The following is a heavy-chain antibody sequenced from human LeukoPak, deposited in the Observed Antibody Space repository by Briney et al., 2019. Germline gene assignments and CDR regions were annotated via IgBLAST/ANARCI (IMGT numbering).Heavy chain of an antibody. J-gene: IGHJ4*02. CDR2: INPNSGGT. D-gene: IGHD3-16*01. V-gene: IGHV1-2*02. CDR3: ARVSDYVWGTHDY. CDR1: GYNFTGYY. Sequence: ASVKVSCKASGYNFTGYYMDWVRQAPGQGLEWMGWINPNSGGTNYAQKFQGRVTMTRDTSISTAYMELSRLTSDDTAVYYCARVSDYVWGTHDYWGQGTLVTVSS.